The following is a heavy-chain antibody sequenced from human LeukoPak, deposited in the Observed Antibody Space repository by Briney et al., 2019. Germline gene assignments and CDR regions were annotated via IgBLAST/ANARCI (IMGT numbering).Heavy chain of an antibody. D-gene: IGHD2-15*01. CDR1: GGTFSSYA. CDR3: AREYCSGGSCYSWSGHYYYYYYMDV. Sequence: ASVKVSCKASGGTFSSYAISRVRQAPGQGLEWMGGIIPIFGTANYAQKFQGRVTITADESTSTAYMELSSLRSEDTAVYYCAREYCSGGSCYSWSGHYYYYYYMDVWGKGTTVTVSS. V-gene: IGHV1-69*13. J-gene: IGHJ6*03. CDR2: IIPIFGTA.